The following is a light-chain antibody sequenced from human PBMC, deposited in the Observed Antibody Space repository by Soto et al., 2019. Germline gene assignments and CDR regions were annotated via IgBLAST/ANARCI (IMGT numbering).Light chain of an antibody. CDR3: SSYTNINTRACV. V-gene: IGLV2-14*01. CDR2: EVR. J-gene: IGLJ1*01. CDR1: SSDIGGYDY. Sequence: QSALTQPASVSGSRGQSITISCTGTSSDIGGYDYVSWYQQRPGKAPKLMIYEVRYRPSGVSNRFSGSKSGNTASLTISGLQAEDEAEYYCSSYTNINTRACVFGTGTKVTVL.